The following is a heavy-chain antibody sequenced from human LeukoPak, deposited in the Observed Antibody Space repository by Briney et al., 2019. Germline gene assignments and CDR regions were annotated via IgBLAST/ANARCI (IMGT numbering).Heavy chain of an antibody. CDR3: AREAPGYSSGWYCFDY. CDR1: GGSISNYY. V-gene: IGHV4-4*07. Sequence: SETLSLTCTVSGGSISNYYWSWIRQPAGKGLEWIGRIYTTGSTNYNPSLKSRVTMSVDTSKNQFSLRPSSVTAADTAVYYCAREAPGYSSGWYCFDYWGQGTLVTVSS. J-gene: IGHJ4*02. D-gene: IGHD6-19*01. CDR2: IYTTGST.